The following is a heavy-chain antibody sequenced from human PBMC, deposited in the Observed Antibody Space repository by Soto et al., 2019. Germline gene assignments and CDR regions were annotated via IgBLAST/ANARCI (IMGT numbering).Heavy chain of an antibody. V-gene: IGHV4-31*03. CDR3: AIADRIVGHLDY. J-gene: IGHJ4*02. D-gene: IGHD2-21*01. Sequence: QVQLQESGPGLVKPSQTLSLTCTVSGDSINSDGHFWTWIRQHTGKGLEWIGYIYYSGSTQYNPSLKSRVTISADTSKNQFSLRLSSVTAADTAVYYCAIADRIVGHLDYWGQGTLVTVSS. CDR1: GDSINSDGHF. CDR2: IYYSGST.